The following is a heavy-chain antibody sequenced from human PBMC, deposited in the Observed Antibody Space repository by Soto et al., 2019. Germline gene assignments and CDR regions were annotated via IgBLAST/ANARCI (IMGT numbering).Heavy chain of an antibody. CDR1: GGSISSGDYY. V-gene: IGHV4-30-4*01. CDR2: IYYSGST. CDR3: AGGYNWNDGVYFGYYYYYGMDV. D-gene: IGHD1-1*01. Sequence: PSETLSLTCTVSGGSISSGDYYWSWIRQPPGKGLEWIGYIYYSGSTYYNPSLKSRVTISVDTSKNQFSLKLSSVTAADRAVYYCAGGYNWNDGVYFGYYYYYGMDVWGQGTTVTVSS. J-gene: IGHJ6*02.